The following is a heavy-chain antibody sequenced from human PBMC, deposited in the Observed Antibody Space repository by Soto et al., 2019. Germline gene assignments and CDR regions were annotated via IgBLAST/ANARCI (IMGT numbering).Heavy chain of an antibody. CDR1: GFTFSSYG. Sequence: QVQLVESGGGVVQPGRSLRLSCAASGFTFSSYGMHWVRQAPGKGLEWVAVISYDGSNKYYADSVKGRFTSSRDNSKNTLYLRMNSLRAEDTAVYYCAKDRALLRFLEWLLDDAFDIWGQGTMVTVSS. J-gene: IGHJ3*02. D-gene: IGHD3-3*01. CDR2: ISYDGSNK. CDR3: AKDRALLRFLEWLLDDAFDI. V-gene: IGHV3-30*18.